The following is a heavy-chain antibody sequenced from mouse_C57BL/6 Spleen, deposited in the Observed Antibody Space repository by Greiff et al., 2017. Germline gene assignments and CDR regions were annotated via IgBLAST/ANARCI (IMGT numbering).Heavy chain of an antibody. CDR3: ARLDYGNLPLDY. Sequence: VQLQQPGAELVKPGASVKLSCKASGYTFTSYWMHWVKQRPGRGLEWIGRIDPNSGGTKYNAKFKGKATMTVDTPSSTAYMQLSSLTSEDSAVYYCARLDYGNLPLDYWGQGTTLTVSS. J-gene: IGHJ2*01. D-gene: IGHD2-1*01. V-gene: IGHV1-72*01. CDR1: GYTFTSYW. CDR2: IDPNSGGT.